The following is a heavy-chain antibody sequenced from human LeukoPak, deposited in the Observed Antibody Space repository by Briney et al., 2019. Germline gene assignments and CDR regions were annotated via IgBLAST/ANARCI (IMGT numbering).Heavy chain of an antibody. CDR2: ISSSGSTI. CDR3: ARAFPPGAFDI. CDR1: GFTFSSYW. J-gene: IGHJ3*02. Sequence: GGSLRLSCAASGFTFSSYWMSWVRQAPGKGLEWVSYISSSGSTIYYADSVKGRFTISRDNAKNSLYLQMNSLRAEDTAVYYCARAFPPGAFDIWGQGTMVTVSS. V-gene: IGHV3-48*04.